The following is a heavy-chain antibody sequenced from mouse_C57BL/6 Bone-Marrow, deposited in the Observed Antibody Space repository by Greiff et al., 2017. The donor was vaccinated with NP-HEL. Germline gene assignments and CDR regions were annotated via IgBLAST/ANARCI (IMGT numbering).Heavy chain of an antibody. Sequence: QVQLQQSGAELVMPGASVKLSCKASGYTFTSYWMHWVKQRPGQGLEWIGEIDPSDSYTNYNQKFKGKSTLTVDKSSSTAYMQLSSLTSEDSAVYYCARSGLSSYAMDYWGQGTSVTVSS. CDR2: IDPSDSYT. CDR1: GYTFTSYW. J-gene: IGHJ4*01. V-gene: IGHV1-69*01. D-gene: IGHD1-1*02. CDR3: ARSGLSSYAMDY.